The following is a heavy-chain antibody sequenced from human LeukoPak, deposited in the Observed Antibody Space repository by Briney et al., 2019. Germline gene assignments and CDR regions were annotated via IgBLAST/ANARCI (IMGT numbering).Heavy chain of an antibody. V-gene: IGHV3-33*01. Sequence: GRSLRLSCAASGFTFSSYGMHWVRQAPGKGLEWVAVIWYDGSNKYYADSVKGRFTISRDNSKNTLYLQMNSLRAEDTAVYYCARDRAAGALDYWGQGTLVTVSS. CDR1: GFTFSSYG. CDR2: IWYDGSNK. J-gene: IGHJ4*02. D-gene: IGHD6-13*01. CDR3: ARDRAAGALDY.